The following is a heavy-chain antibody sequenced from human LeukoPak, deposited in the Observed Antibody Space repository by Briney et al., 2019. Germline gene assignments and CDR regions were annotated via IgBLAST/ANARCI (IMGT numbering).Heavy chain of an antibody. J-gene: IGHJ6*03. Sequence: PSETLSLTCAVYGGSFSGYYWSWIRQPPGKGLEWIGEINHSGSTNYNPSLKSRVTISVDTSKNQFSLKLSSVTAADTAVYYCARGSSGWNRRGYYYYMDVWSKGTTVTVSS. D-gene: IGHD6-19*01. CDR1: GGSFSGYY. V-gene: IGHV4-34*01. CDR3: ARGSSGWNRRGYYYYMDV. CDR2: INHSGST.